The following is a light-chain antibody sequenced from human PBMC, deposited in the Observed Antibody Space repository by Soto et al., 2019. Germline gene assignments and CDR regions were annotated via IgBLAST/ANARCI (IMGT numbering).Light chain of an antibody. V-gene: IGKV2-28*01. Sequence: DIVMTQSPLSLPVTPGEPASISCRSSQSPLHSNGNTYFDWYLQKPGQSPQLLIYSVSNRASGVPERFSGSGSGTDFTLKISRVEAEDVGVYYCMNAVQTLTFGGGTKVEI. CDR1: QSPLHSNGNTY. CDR2: SVS. J-gene: IGKJ4*01. CDR3: MNAVQTLT.